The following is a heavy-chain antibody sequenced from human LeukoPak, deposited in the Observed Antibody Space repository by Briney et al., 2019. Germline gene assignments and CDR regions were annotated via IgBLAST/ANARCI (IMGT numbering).Heavy chain of an antibody. V-gene: IGHV1-69*13. Sequence: SVKVSCKASGGTFSSYAISWVRQAPGQGLEWMGGIIPIFGTANYAQKFQGRVTITADESTSTAYMELSSLRSEDTAVYYCARDYPYYDYVWGSGYYYYYYGMDVWGQGTTVTVSS. CDR3: ARDYPYYDYVWGSGYYYYYYGMDV. J-gene: IGHJ6*02. CDR1: GGTFSSYA. D-gene: IGHD3-16*01. CDR2: IIPIFGTA.